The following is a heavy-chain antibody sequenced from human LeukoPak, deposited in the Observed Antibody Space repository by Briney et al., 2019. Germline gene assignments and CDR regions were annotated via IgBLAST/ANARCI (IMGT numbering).Heavy chain of an antibody. CDR1: GGSISSSSYY. CDR3: ARDPTTVDLFAFDI. D-gene: IGHD4-17*01. CDR2: INHSGST. V-gene: IGHV4-39*07. Sequence: SETLSLTCTVSGGSISSSSYYWSWIRQPPGKGLEWIGEINHSGSTNYNPSLKSRVTISVDTSKNQFSLKLSSVTAADTAVYYCARDPTTVDLFAFDIWGQGTMVTVSS. J-gene: IGHJ3*02.